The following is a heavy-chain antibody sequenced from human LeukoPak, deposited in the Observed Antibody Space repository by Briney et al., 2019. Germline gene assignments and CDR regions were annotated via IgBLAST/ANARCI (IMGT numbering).Heavy chain of an antibody. J-gene: IGHJ4*02. V-gene: IGHV4-59*01. CDR1: GGSISDYY. D-gene: IGHD5-24*01. Sequence: PSETLFLTCTVSGGSISDYYWSWIRQPPGKGLEWIGYIYCSGSTNYNPSLKSRVTISVDTSKNQFSLRLNSVTAADTAVYYCARDRDDHNGYYYFDFWGQGTLVTVSS. CDR3: ARDRDDHNGYYYFDF. CDR2: IYCSGST.